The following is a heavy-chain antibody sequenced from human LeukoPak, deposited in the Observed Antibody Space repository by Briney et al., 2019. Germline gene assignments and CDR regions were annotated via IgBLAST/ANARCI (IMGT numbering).Heavy chain of an antibody. Sequence: PGGSLRLSCAASGFTFSSYAMSWVRQAPGKGLEWVSTISGSGGSTYYADSVKGRFTISRDNSKNTLYLQMNSLRAEDTAVYYCARALRGDWYYFDYWGQGTLVTVSS. CDR2: ISGSGGST. CDR3: ARALRGDWYYFDY. CDR1: GFTFSSYA. V-gene: IGHV3-23*01. D-gene: IGHD2-21*02. J-gene: IGHJ4*02.